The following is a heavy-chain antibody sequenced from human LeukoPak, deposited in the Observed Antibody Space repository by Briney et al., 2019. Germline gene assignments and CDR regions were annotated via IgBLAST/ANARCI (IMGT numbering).Heavy chain of an antibody. V-gene: IGHV4-59*01. Sequence: SETLSLTCTVSGGSISSYYWSWIRQPPGKGLEWIGYIYYSGSTNYNPSLKSRVTISVDTSKNQFSLKLSSVTAADTAVYYCARGYYGSGSYYKDWGQGTLVTVSS. CDR1: GGSISSYY. CDR3: ARGYYGSGSYYKD. CDR2: IYYSGST. J-gene: IGHJ4*02. D-gene: IGHD3-10*01.